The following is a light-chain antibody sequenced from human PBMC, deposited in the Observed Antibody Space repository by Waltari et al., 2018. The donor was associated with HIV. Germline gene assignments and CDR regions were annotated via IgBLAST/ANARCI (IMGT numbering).Light chain of an antibody. Sequence: EVVLTQSPGTLSLFPGERATLSCRASQSVSSSYLTWYQQKPGQAPRLLIYGASSRATGIPDRFSGSGSGTDFTLTISRLEPEDFAVYYCQQYGTSPPYTFGQGTKLEI. V-gene: IGKV3-20*01. J-gene: IGKJ2*01. CDR3: QQYGTSPPYT. CDR2: GAS. CDR1: QSVSSSY.